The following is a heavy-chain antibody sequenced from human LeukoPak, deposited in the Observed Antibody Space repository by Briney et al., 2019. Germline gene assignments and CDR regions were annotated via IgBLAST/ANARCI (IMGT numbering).Heavy chain of an antibody. V-gene: IGHV3-74*01. CDR2: INSDGSST. D-gene: IGHD1-26*01. CDR3: VWEWEQSDAFDI. CDR1: GFTFDDYA. J-gene: IGHJ3*02. Sequence: GSLRLSCAASGFTFDDYAMHWGRQAPGKGLVWVPRINSDGSSTIYADSVKGRITISRDNAKNTLYLQMNMLRVEATAVYYCVWEWEQSDAFDIWGQGTMVTVSS.